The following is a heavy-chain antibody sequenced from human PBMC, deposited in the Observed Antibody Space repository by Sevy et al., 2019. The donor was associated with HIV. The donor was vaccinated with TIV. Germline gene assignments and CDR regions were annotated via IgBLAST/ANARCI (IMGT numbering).Heavy chain of an antibody. CDR2: ISGSGGST. CDR3: TKDMVTFGGIIVNSAGGFDM. V-gene: IGHV3-23*01. J-gene: IGHJ3*02. CDR1: GFTFSSYA. Sequence: GGSLRLSCAASGFTFSSYAMSWVRQAPGKGLEWASAISGSGGSTYYADSVKGRFTISRDHSKNTLYLQMNSLRAEDTAVYYCTKDMVTFGGIIVNSAGGFDMWGQGTMVTVSS. D-gene: IGHD3-16*02.